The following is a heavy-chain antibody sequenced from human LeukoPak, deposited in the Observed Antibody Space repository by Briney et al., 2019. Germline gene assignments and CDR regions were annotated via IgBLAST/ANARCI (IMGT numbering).Heavy chain of an antibody. J-gene: IGHJ4*02. Sequence: GGSLRLSCAASGFTFPNYGMTWVRQAPGKGLEWVSTISGSGSSTYYADSVKGRFTLSRDNSKNTVSLQMNSLRDEETAVYYCAKDRWGSGGSGGGDYWGQGTLVTVSS. CDR2: ISGSGSST. CDR3: AKDRWGSGGSGGGDY. D-gene: IGHD2-15*01. CDR1: GFTFPNYG. V-gene: IGHV3-23*01.